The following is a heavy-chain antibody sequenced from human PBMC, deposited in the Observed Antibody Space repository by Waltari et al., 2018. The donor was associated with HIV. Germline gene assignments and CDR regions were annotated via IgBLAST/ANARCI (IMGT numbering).Heavy chain of an antibody. V-gene: IGHV1-8*01. CDR2: MNPNTGDT. J-gene: IGHJ4*02. CDR1: GYTFTRYH. CDR3: ARVRRPSGSYYLSY. D-gene: IGHD1-26*01. Sequence: QVQLVQSGAAVKKPGASVKVSCKASGYTFTRYHIYRVRQAPGQGLEWMGWMNPNTGDTAYARKFQGRVTMTRNTSMSTAYMELSSLRSEDTAVYYCARVRRPSGSYYLSYWGQGTVVTVSS.